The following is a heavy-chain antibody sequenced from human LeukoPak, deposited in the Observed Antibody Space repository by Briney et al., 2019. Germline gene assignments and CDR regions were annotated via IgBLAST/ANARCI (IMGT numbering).Heavy chain of an antibody. CDR1: GFTFSSYS. CDR2: ISSSSSYI. D-gene: IGHD3-10*01. CDR3: ARGYYGSGSYYSYNWFDP. Sequence: PGGSLRLSCAAPGFTFSSYSMNWVRQAPGKGLEWVSSISSSSSYIYYADSVKGRFTISRDNAKNSLYLQMNSLRAEDTAVYYCARGYYGSGSYYSYNWFDPWGQGTLVTVSS. J-gene: IGHJ5*02. V-gene: IGHV3-21*01.